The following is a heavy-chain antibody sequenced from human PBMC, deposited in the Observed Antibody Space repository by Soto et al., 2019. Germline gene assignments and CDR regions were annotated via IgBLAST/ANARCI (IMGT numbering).Heavy chain of an antibody. CDR3: ARRARPDFYYMDV. V-gene: IGHV3-64*01. CDR1: GFTLSGYA. J-gene: IGHJ6*03. Sequence: GGSLRLSCAASGFTLSGYAMDWVRQAPGKGLEYVSGISSNGVGTYYANSVQGRFTISRDNSKNTVYLQMGSLRPEDMAVYYCARRARPDFYYMDVWGKETTVTVSS. D-gene: IGHD6-6*01. CDR2: ISSNGVGT.